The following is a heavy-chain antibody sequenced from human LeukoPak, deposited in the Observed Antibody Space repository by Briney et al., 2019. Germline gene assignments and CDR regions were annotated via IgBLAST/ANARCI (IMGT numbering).Heavy chain of an antibody. J-gene: IGHJ6*03. V-gene: IGHV4-34*01. CDR3: ARGRQDVTMIVVVMTAVSYYLDV. CDR2: INHSGST. D-gene: IGHD3-22*01. CDR1: GGSFSGYY. Sequence: SETLPLTCAVYGGSFSGYYWSWIRQPPGKGLEWIGEINHSGSTSHNPSLKSRVTISVDTSKNQFSLKLSSVTAADTAVYYCARGRQDVTMIVVVMTAVSYYLDVWGKGTTVTVS.